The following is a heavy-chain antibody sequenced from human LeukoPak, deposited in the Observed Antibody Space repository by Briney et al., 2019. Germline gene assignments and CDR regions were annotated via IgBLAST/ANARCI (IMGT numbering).Heavy chain of an antibody. CDR2: IYSGGST. CDR3: ARDRDYYDSSGYFGY. J-gene: IGHJ4*02. Sequence: QPGGSLRLSCAASGFTVSSNYMSWVRQAPGKGLEWVSVIYSGGSTYYADSVKGRFTISRDNSKNTLYLQMNSLRAEDTAVYYCARDRDYYDSSGYFGYWGQGTLVTVSS. V-gene: IGHV3-66*01. D-gene: IGHD3-22*01. CDR1: GFTVSSNY.